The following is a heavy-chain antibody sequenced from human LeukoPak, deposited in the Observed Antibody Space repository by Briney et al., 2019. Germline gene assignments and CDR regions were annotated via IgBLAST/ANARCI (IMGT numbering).Heavy chain of an antibody. V-gene: IGHV3-11*04. CDR1: GFTFSDYY. D-gene: IGHD3-3*01. J-gene: IGHJ4*02. Sequence: RGSLRLSCAASGFTFSDYYMSWMRQAPGKGLEWVSYISSSGSTIYYADSVKGRFTISRDNAKNSLYLQINSLRAEDTAVYYCARDGSYDFWSGYFDYWGQGILVTVSS. CDR2: ISSSGSTI. CDR3: ARDGSYDFWSGYFDY.